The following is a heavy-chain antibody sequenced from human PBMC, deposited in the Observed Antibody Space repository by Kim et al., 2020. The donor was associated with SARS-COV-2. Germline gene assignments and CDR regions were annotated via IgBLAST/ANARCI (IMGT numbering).Heavy chain of an antibody. J-gene: IGHJ3*02. CDR3: ARGDEEARSSWFPGIDAFDI. CDR2: IYYSGST. V-gene: IGHV4-59*13. D-gene: IGHD6-13*01. Sequence: SETLSLTCTVSGGSISSYYWSWIRQPPGKGLEWIGYIYYSGSTNYNPSLKSRVTISVDTSKNQFSLKLSSVTAADTAVYYCARGDEEARSSWFPGIDAFDIWGQGTMVTVSS. CDR1: GGSISSYY.